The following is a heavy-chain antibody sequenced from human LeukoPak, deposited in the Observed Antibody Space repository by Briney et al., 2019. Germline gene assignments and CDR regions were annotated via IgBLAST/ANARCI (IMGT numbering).Heavy chain of an antibody. CDR1: GFTFSNYY. Sequence: GGSLRLSCAASGFTFSNYYMTWIRQAPGKGLEWVSSIGFSSIGYSSDYIKYADSVKGRFTISRDNAKNSLYLQMDSLRAEDTAVYFCAREDFFTPHSWGQGTLVTVSS. CDR2: IGFSSIGYSSDYI. J-gene: IGHJ4*02. D-gene: IGHD3/OR15-3a*01. V-gene: IGHV3-11*05. CDR3: AREDFFTPHS.